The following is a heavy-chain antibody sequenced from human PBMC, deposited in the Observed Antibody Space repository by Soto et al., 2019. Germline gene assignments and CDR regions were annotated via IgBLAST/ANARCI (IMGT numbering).Heavy chain of an antibody. CDR1: GYSFMKYG. V-gene: IGHV1-18*01. Sequence: ASVKVSCKGFGYSFMKYGIDWVRQAPGQGLEWVGWISPYSGYTHSAQKFHGRLTLTTDTAASTAYMELRILRSADTALYYCAREASVLIPAAQPSRFDSWGQGTLVTVSS. D-gene: IGHD2-2*01. CDR3: AREASVLIPAAQPSRFDS. CDR2: ISPYSGYT. J-gene: IGHJ4*02.